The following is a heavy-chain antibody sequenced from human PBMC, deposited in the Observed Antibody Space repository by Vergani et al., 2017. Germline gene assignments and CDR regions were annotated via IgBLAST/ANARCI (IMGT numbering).Heavy chain of an antibody. D-gene: IGHD6-13*01. CDR3: ARHKEQLVPVNYYYYYYMDV. J-gene: IGHJ6*03. CDR2: IYYSGST. Sequence: QLQLQESDPGLVKPSETLSLTCTVSGGSIRSTFYYWGWIRQPPGKGLEWIGTIYYSGSTYYNPSLKSRVTISVDTSKNQFSLKLNSVTAADTAVYYCARHKEQLVPVNYYYYYYMDVWGKGTTVTVSS. CDR1: GGSIRSTFYY. V-gene: IGHV4-39*01.